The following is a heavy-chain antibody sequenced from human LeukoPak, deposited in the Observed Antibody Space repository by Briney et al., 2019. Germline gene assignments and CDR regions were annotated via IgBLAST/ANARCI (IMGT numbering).Heavy chain of an antibody. J-gene: IGHJ6*03. D-gene: IGHD1-26*01. CDR1: GYTFTSYY. CDR2: INPSGGST. V-gene: IGHV1-46*01. CDR3: VRGAGATISYYHYYMDV. Sequence: ASVKVSCKASGYTFTSYYMHWVRQAPGQGLEWMGIINPSGGSTSYAQKFQGRVTMTRDTSTSTVYMELSSLRSEDTAVYYCVRGAGATISYYHYYMDVWGKGTTVTVSS.